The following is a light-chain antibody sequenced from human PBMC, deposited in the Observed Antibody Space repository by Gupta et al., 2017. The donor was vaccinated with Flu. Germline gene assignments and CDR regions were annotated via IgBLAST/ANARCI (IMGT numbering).Light chain of an antibody. J-gene: IGLJ1*01. V-gene: IGLV1-44*01. CDR2: GHN. CDR1: SSNIGPNP. CDR3: AAWDDDLDGYV. Sequence: QSVLPQPPSASGTPGQRVTIPCSGSSSNIGPNPVNWYQQLPGTAPKLLIFGHNQRPSGVPDRFSGSKSGTSASLAISGLQSEDEADYYCAAWDDDLDGYVFGTGTKVTVL.